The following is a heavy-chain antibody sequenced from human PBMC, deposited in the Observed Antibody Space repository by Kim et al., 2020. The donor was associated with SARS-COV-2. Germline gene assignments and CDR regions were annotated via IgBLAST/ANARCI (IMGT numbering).Heavy chain of an antibody. J-gene: IGHJ5*02. CDR3: ARDRYYYDSSGYPA. V-gene: IGHV3-21*01. Sequence: ADSVKGRFPISRDNAKNSLYLQMNSLRAEDTAVYYCARDRYYYDSSGYPAWGQGTLVTVSS. D-gene: IGHD3-22*01.